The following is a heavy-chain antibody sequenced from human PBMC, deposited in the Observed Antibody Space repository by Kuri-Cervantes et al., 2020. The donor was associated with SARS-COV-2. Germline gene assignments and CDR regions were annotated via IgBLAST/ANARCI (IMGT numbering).Heavy chain of an antibody. D-gene: IGHD3-3*01. J-gene: IGHJ4*02. CDR3: TRENFWSGYSDY. CDR1: GFTFGDYA. CDR2: IRSKAYGGTT. V-gene: IGHV3-49*04. Sequence: GESLKISCTASGFTFGDYAMGWVRQAPGKGLEWVGFIRSKAYGGTTEYAASVKGRFTISRDDSKSIAYLQMNSLKTEDTAVYYCTRENFWSGYSDYWGQGTLVTVSS.